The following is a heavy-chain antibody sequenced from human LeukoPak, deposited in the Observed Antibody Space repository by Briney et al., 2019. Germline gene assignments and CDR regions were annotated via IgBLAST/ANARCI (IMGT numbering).Heavy chain of an antibody. D-gene: IGHD4-23*01. Sequence: QPGGSLRLSCAASGFTFSDHYMDWVRQAPGKGLEWVGRIRNKANSYTTEYAASVKGRLTISREDSKNSLYLQMNSLKTEDTAVYYCARGGMGTVVTVPDHWGQGTLLTVSS. CDR3: ARGGMGTVVTVPDH. V-gene: IGHV3-72*01. CDR2: IRNKANSYTT. J-gene: IGHJ4*02. CDR1: GFTFSDHY.